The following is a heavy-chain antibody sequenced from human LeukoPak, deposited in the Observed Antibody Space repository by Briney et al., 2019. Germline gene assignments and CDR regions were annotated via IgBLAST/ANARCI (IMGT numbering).Heavy chain of an antibody. Sequence: ASVTVSFKASGYTLTVYYMHWVRQAPGQGLEWMGWINPDSGGTNYAQKFQGRVTMTRDTSISTVYMELSSPRSDDTAVYYCAGAGYRGNYYYYFDFWGQGTLVTVSS. J-gene: IGHJ4*02. CDR3: AGAGYRGNYYYYFDF. D-gene: IGHD1-26*01. CDR1: GYTLTVYY. V-gene: IGHV1-2*02. CDR2: INPDSGGT.